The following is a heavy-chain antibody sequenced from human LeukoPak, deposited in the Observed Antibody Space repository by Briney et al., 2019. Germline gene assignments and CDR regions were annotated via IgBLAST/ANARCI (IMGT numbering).Heavy chain of an antibody. CDR2: INHSGST. D-gene: IGHD1-26*01. CDR1: GGSFSGYY. V-gene: IGHV4-34*01. Sequence: SETLSLTCAVYGGSFSGYYWSWIRQPPVKGLEWIGEINHSGSTNYNPSLKSRVSISLDTSKNQFSLKLSSVTAADTAAYYCARAISGSYRRGGFFQYWGQGTLVTVSS. CDR3: ARAISGSYRRGGFFQY. J-gene: IGHJ1*01.